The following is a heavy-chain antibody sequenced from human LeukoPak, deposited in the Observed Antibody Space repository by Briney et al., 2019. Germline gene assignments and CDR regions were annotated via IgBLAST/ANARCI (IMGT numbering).Heavy chain of an antibody. D-gene: IGHD1-14*01. Sequence: PGGSLKLSCAASGFTFSGSAIHWVRLASGKGLEWVGRIRSKANSYATAYAASVKGRFTISRDDSKNTAYLQMNSLKTEDTAVYYCTRHTGNGYFQHWGQGTLVTVSS. CDR2: IRSKANSYAT. V-gene: IGHV3-73*01. J-gene: IGHJ1*01. CDR1: GFTFSGSA. CDR3: TRHTGNGYFQH.